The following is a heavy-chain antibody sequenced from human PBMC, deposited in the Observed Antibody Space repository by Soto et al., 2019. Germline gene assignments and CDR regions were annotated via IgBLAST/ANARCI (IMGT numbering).Heavy chain of an antibody. CDR1: GGSISSSSYY. D-gene: IGHD3-10*01. V-gene: IGHV4-39*01. Sequence: SETLSLTCTVSGGSISSSSYYWGWIRQPPGKGLEWIGSIYYSGSTYYNPSLKSRVTISVDTSKNQFSLKLSSVTAADTAVYYCARLRSMVRGVMDYWGQGTLVTVS. J-gene: IGHJ4*02. CDR2: IYYSGST. CDR3: ARLRSMVRGVMDY.